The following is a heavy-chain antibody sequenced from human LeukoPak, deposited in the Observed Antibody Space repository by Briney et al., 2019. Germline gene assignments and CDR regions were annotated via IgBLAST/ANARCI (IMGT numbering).Heavy chain of an antibody. CDR1: GYTFTSYG. CDR2: ISAYNGNT. V-gene: IGHV1-18*01. J-gene: IGHJ4*02. CDR3: ARDLGGYSYGSPYFDY. Sequence: GASVKVSCKASGYTFTSYGISWVQQAPGQGLEWMGWISAYNGNTNYAQKLQGRVTMTTDTSTSTAYMELRSLRSDDTAVYYCARDLGGYSYGSPYFDYWGQGTLVTVSS. D-gene: IGHD5-18*01.